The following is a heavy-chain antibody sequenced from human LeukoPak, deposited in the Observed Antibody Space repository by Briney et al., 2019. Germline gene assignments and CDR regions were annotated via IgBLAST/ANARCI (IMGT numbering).Heavy chain of an antibody. V-gene: IGHV3-74*01. J-gene: IGHJ4*02. CDR2: INSDGSST. Sequence: GGSLRLSCAASGFTFSSYWMHRVRQAPGKGLVWFSRINSDGSSTSYADSVKGRFTISRDNAKNTLYLQMNSLRAEDTAVYYCARDSVKKGSGYYYDYWGQGTLVTVSS. CDR1: GFTFSSYW. CDR3: ARDSVKKGSGYYYDY. D-gene: IGHD3-22*01.